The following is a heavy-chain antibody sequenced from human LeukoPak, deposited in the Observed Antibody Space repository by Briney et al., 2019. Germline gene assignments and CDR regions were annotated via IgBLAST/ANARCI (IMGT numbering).Heavy chain of an antibody. J-gene: IGHJ6*03. D-gene: IGHD2-15*01. Sequence: ASVKVSCKASGYTFTSYGISWVRQAPGQGLEWMGWISINNGNANYAQKFQGRVTMTTDTSTSTTYMELRSLRSDDTAVYYCARVGGCSGGSCRYWDRLRGYYYYYMDVWGKGTTVTISS. V-gene: IGHV1-18*01. CDR3: ARVGGCSGGSCRYWDRLRGYYYYYMDV. CDR2: ISINNGNA. CDR1: GYTFTSYG.